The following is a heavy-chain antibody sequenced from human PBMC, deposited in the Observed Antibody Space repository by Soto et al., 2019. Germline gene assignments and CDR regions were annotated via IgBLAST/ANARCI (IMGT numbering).Heavy chain of an antibody. CDR2: ISYDGSKK. V-gene: IGHV3-30*03. CDR3: ATVPGYSVLGGLDV. J-gene: IGHJ6*02. CDR1: GFTFSIYG. D-gene: IGHD1-26*01. Sequence: QVQLVESGGGVVQPGRSLRLSCAASGFTFSIYGMHWVRQAPGKGLDWVAVISYDGSKKYYADSVNGRFTISRDNSRTTLYLQVIKLRAEDKAMYSCATVPGYSVLGGLDVWGQGTTVTVSS.